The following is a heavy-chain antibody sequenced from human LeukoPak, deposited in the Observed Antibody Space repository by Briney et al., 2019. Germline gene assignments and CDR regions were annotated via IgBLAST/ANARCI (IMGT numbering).Heavy chain of an antibody. CDR3: ASSYYGSIYFDY. D-gene: IGHD1-26*01. J-gene: IGHJ4*02. Sequence: SETLSLTCSVSDDSFSTHYWTWIRQPPGKGLEWIGYISSIGSANYNPSLKSRVTMSVDTSKDQFSLKLSSVTAADTAVYYCASSYYGSIYFDYWGQGTLVTVSS. V-gene: IGHV4-59*11. CDR2: ISSIGSA. CDR1: DDSFSTHY.